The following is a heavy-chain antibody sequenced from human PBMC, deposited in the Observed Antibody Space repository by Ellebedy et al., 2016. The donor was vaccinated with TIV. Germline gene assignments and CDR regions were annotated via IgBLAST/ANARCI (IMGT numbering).Heavy chain of an antibody. CDR1: GYTFSSYY. CDR3: ARGVAAAPGKDWFNP. V-gene: IGHV1-46*01. Sequence: ASVKVSCXASGYTFSSYYMNWVRQAPGQGLEWMGLINTSGGTTSYAEKFQGRVTMTRDTSTSTVYMELSSLRSEDTAVYYCARGVAAAPGKDWFNPWGQGTLVTVSS. J-gene: IGHJ5*02. D-gene: IGHD6-13*01. CDR2: INTSGGTT.